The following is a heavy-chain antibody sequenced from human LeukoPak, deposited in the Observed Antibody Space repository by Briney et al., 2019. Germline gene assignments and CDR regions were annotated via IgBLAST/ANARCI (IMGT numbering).Heavy chain of an antibody. CDR2: INWNGGGT. CDR1: GFTFDDYG. D-gene: IGHD6-13*01. Sequence: PGGSLRLSCAASGFTFDDYGMSWVRQAPGKGLEWVSGINWNGGGTGYADSVEGRFTISRDNAKNSLYPQMNSLRAEDTALYYCARNSSSWYPVSGSDGYDIWGQGTMVTVSS. J-gene: IGHJ3*02. CDR3: ARNSSSWYPVSGSDGYDI. V-gene: IGHV3-20*04.